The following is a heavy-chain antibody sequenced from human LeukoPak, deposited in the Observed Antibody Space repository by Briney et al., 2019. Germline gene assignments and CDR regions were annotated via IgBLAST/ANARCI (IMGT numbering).Heavy chain of an antibody. CDR1: GYTFTSYD. D-gene: IGHD3-9*01. CDR2: MNPNSGNT. Sequence: ASVKVSCKASGYTFTSYDINWVRQSTGQGLEWMGWMNPNSGNTGYAQKFQGRVTMTRNTSISTAYMELSSLRSEDTAVYHCARAGVYDILTGYYRDYWGQGTLATVSS. V-gene: IGHV1-8*01. CDR3: ARAGVYDILTGYYRDY. J-gene: IGHJ4*02.